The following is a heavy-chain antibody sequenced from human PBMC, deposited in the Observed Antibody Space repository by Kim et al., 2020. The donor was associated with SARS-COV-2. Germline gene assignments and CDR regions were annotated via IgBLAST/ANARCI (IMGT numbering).Heavy chain of an antibody. J-gene: IGHJ4*03. D-gene: IGHD3-22*01. V-gene: IGHV4-31*03. Sequence: SETLSLTCTVSGGSISSGGYYWGWIRQPPGKGLEWIGYIYYSGSTYYNPSLKSRVTISVDTSKNQFSLKLSSVTAADTAVYYCARVRGITMIVVVSTYFDSPGAGTLFTVSS. CDR3: ARVRGITMIVVVSTYFDS. CDR2: IYYSGST. CDR1: GGSISSGGYY.